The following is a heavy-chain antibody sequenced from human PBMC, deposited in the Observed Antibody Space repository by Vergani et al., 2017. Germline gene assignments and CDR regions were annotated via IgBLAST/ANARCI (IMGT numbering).Heavy chain of an antibody. CDR1: GGSISSSTSYY. D-gene: IGHD5-18*01. CDR3: VRQGYAYGYFDS. J-gene: IGHJ4*01. Sequence: QLQLQESGPGLVKHSETLSLTCTVSGGSISSSTSYYWTWVRQSPGKGLEFIVLIYYNGNTYYDPSLKSRVTMSVDTSKNQFSLKLTSVTAADTSVYYCVRQGYAYGYFDSWGHGILVTVSS. V-gene: IGHV4-39*01. CDR2: IYYNGNT.